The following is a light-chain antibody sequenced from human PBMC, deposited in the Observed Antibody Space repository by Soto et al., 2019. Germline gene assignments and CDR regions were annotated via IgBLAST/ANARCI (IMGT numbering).Light chain of an antibody. J-gene: IGKJ5*01. Sequence: QAPAPLSLSPGERATLPCRASQSVSRYLAWYEQKPGQAPRLLIYDASNRATGIPARFSGSGSGTDFTLTISSLEPEDFALYYCQQRSNWPPTFGQRTRLEIK. V-gene: IGKV3-11*01. CDR1: QSVSRY. CDR3: QQRSNWPPT. CDR2: DAS.